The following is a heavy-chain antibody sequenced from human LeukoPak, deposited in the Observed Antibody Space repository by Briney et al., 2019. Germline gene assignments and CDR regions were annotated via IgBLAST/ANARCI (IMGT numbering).Heavy chain of an antibody. V-gene: IGHV3-21*01. J-gene: IGHJ4*02. D-gene: IGHD3-10*01. CDR1: GFTFSFYS. CDR2: MSVSSGLI. CDR3: AREFGGSASGGGY. Sequence: NTGGSLRLSCAASGFTFSFYSMNWVPQAPGKGLEWVLSMSVSSGLIYYADSVKGRFTVSRDNAKNSLYLQMNSLRAEDTAVYYCAREFGGSASGGGYWGQGTLVTVSS.